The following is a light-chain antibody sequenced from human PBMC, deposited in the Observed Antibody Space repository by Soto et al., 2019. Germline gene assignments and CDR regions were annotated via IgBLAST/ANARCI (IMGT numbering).Light chain of an antibody. V-gene: IGKV3-15*01. CDR3: QHYISWPIT. J-gene: IGKJ5*01. CDR1: QSVSSN. Sequence: EIVMTQSPATLSLSPGERATLSCRASQSVSSNLVWFQQKPGQAPRLLTYGASTRAPGIPVRFSGSGSGTEFTLTISSLQSEDFAVYYCQHYISWPITFGQGTRLEIK. CDR2: GAS.